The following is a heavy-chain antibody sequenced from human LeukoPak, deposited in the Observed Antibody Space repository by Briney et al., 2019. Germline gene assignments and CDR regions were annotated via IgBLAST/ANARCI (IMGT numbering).Heavy chain of an antibody. J-gene: IGHJ2*01. CDR2: IYTSGST. V-gene: IGHV4-4*07. D-gene: IGHD2-15*01. Sequence: SETLSLTCTVSGGPISSYYWSWIRQPAGKGLEWIGRIYTSGSTNYNPSLKSRVTMSVDTSKNQFSLKLSSVTAADTAVYYCARDYCSGGSCYSYWYFDLWGRGTLVTVSS. CDR3: ARDYCSGGSCYSYWYFDL. CDR1: GGPISSYY.